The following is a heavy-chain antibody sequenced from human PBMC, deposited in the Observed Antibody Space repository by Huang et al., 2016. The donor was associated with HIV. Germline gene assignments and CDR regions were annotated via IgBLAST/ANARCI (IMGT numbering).Heavy chain of an antibody. D-gene: IGHD1-26*01. CDR2: VYSSGSA. CDR3: ARSNTGNYFLKKYYFDN. CDR1: GGSITSHY. Sequence: QVQLQESGPGLVKPSETLSLSCTVSGGSITSHYWSWVRHPPGRGLEWLGHVYSSGSAIYNPSLKRRVTLSVDSSKNQFSLKLTSLTAADTAVYYCARSNTGNYFLKKYYFDNWGQGTLVTVSS. V-gene: IGHV4-59*11. J-gene: IGHJ4*02.